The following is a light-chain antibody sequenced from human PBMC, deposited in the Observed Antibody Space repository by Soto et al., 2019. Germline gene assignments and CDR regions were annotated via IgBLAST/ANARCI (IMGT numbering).Light chain of an antibody. CDR3: QQHNSSPWT. Sequence: DIQMTQSPSTLAASVGDSVTITCRASQSVSDWLAWFQQKPGKAPKVLIYDASTLESGVPSRFSGSGSGTEFTLTISSLQPEDFATYYCQQHNSSPWTFGQGTKVDIK. CDR1: QSVSDW. J-gene: IGKJ1*01. CDR2: DAS. V-gene: IGKV1-5*01.